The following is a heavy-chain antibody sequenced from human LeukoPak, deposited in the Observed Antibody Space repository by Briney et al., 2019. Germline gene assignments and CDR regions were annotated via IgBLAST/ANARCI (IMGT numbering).Heavy chain of an antibody. V-gene: IGHV1-18*01. D-gene: IGHD3-3*01. CDR2: ISAYNGNT. J-gene: IGHJ5*02. CDR3: ARDCYDFWSGYYSAPAS. Sequence: GASVKVSCKASGYTFTSYGISWVRQAPGQGLEWMGWISAYNGNTNYAQKLQGRVTMTTDTSTSTAYMELRSLRSDDTAVYYCARDCYDFWSGYYSAPASWGQGTLVTVSS. CDR1: GYTFTSYG.